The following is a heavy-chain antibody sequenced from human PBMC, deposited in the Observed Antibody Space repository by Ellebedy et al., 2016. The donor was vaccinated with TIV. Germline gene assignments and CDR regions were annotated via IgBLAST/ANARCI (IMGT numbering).Heavy chain of an antibody. V-gene: IGHV3-23*01. CDR3: AKALNPGYCTNGVCSKVDC. J-gene: IGHJ4*02. CDR2: ISDSGYTT. D-gene: IGHD2-8*01. Sequence: GESLKISCAASGFTFSSYAMSWVRQAPGKGLEWVSGISDSGYTTNYADPVKGRFTISRDNSKNTLYLQMNSLRADDTAVYYCAKALNPGYCTNGVCSKVDCWGQGTLVTVSS. CDR1: GFTFSSYA.